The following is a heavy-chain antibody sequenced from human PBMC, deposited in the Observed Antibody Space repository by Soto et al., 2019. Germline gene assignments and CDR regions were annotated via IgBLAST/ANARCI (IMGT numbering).Heavy chain of an antibody. CDR2: IIPISGTA. CDR3: ARSQGSSTSLEIYYYYYYGMDV. Sequence: QVQLVQSGAEVKKPGSSVKVSCKASGGTFSNYAISWVRQAPGQGLEWMGGIIPISGTANYAQKFQVRVTITAGESTSTAYMELSSLRSEDTAVYYCARSQGSSTSLEIYYYYYYGMDVWGQGTTVTVSS. J-gene: IGHJ6*02. V-gene: IGHV1-69*01. D-gene: IGHD2-2*01. CDR1: GGTFSNYA.